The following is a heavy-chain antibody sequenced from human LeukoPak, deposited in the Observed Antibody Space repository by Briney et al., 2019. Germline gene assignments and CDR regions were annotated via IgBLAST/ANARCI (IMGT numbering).Heavy chain of an antibody. CDR1: GFTVSSNY. Sequence: PGGSLRLSCAASGFTVSSNYMSWVRQAPGKGLEWVAVIWYDGSNKYYADSVKGRFTISRDNSKNTLYLQMNSLRAEDTAVYYCAREGTMVRLYYYYGMDVWGQGTTVTVSS. J-gene: IGHJ6*02. D-gene: IGHD3-10*01. CDR3: AREGTMVRLYYYYGMDV. CDR2: IWYDGSNK. V-gene: IGHV3-33*08.